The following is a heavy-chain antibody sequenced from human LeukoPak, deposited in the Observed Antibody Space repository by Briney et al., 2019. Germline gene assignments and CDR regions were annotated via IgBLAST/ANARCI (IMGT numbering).Heavy chain of an antibody. V-gene: IGHV4-34*01. CDR1: GGSFSGYY. Sequence: SETLSLTCAVYGGSFSGYYWSWIRQPPGKGLEWIGEINHSGSTNYNPSLKSRVTISVDTSKNQFSLKLSSVTAADTAVYYCARLVVPAAITHWGQGTLVTVSS. CDR3: ARLVVPAAITH. J-gene: IGHJ4*02. D-gene: IGHD2-2*02. CDR2: INHSGST.